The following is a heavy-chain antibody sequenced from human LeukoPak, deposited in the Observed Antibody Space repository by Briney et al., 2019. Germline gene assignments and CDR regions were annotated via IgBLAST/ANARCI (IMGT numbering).Heavy chain of an antibody. CDR3: AKDPSLDFWSGNAFDI. V-gene: IGHV3-11*01. CDR1: GFTFSDYY. J-gene: IGHJ3*02. D-gene: IGHD3-3*01. CDR2: ISSSGNTI. Sequence: GGSLRLSCAASGFTFSDYYITWIRQAPGKGLEWISYISSSGNTINYADSVKGRFTISRDNAKNSLYLQMSSLRAEDTAVYYCAKDPSLDFWSGNAFDIWGQGTMVTVSS.